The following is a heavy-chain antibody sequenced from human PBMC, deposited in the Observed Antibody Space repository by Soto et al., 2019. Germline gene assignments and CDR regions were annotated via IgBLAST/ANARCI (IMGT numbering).Heavy chain of an antibody. D-gene: IGHD2-15*01. J-gene: IGHJ6*02. CDR2: ISYDGRKK. CDR3: AKDEVLVEVVARDYYGMDV. V-gene: IGHV3-30*18. Sequence: GGSLRLSCVVSGFTFSSYGMHWVRQAPGKGLEWVAVISYDGRKKYYADSVKGRFTISRDNSKNTLYLQMNNLRAEDTAVYYGAKDEVLVEVVARDYYGMDVWGQGT. CDR1: GFTFSSYG.